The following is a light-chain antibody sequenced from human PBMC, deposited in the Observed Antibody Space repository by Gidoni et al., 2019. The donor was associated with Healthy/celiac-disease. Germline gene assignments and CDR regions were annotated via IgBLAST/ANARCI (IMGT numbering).Light chain of an antibody. V-gene: IGKV4-1*01. CDR1: QSVLYSSNNKNY. CDR2: WAS. CDR3: QQYYSTPIT. Sequence: DIVMTQSPASLAVSLGERATINCKSSQSVLYSSNNKNYLAWYQQKPGQPPKMLIYWASTRESGVPDRFSGSGSGTDFTLTISSLQAEDVAVYYCQQYYSTPITFXQXTRLEIK. J-gene: IGKJ5*01.